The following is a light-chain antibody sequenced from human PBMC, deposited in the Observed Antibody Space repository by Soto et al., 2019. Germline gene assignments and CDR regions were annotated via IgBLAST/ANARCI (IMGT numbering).Light chain of an antibody. CDR3: QQRSSWSRT. Sequence: EIILTQSPATLSLSPGDRATLSCSASQSVGSYLAWYQQKPGQAPRLLIYDASNRATGIPARFSGSGSVTDFTLTISSLEPEDFAVYFCQQRSSWSRTFGPGTKVDIK. V-gene: IGKV3-11*01. J-gene: IGKJ3*01. CDR1: QSVGSY. CDR2: DAS.